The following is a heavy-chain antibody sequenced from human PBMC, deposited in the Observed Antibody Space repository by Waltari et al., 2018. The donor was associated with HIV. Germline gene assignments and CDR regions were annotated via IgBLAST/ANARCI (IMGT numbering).Heavy chain of an antibody. V-gene: IGHV3-33*01. D-gene: IGHD3-22*01. J-gene: IGHJ4*02. CDR1: GFTFSSYG. CDR3: ARVSGARERSIEGTMIVVHLPLDY. CDR2: IWYDGSNR. Sequence: QVQLVESGGGVVQPGRSLRLSCAASGFTFSSYGMHWVRQAPGKGLEWVAVIWYDGSNRNYADSLKGRFTISRDNSKNTLYLQMNSLRAEDTAVYYCARVSGARERSIEGTMIVVHLPLDYWGQGTLVTVSS.